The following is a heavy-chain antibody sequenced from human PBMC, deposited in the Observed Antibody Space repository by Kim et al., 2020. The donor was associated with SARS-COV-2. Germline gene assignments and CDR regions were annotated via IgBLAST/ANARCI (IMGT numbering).Heavy chain of an antibody. V-gene: IGHV1-3*01. D-gene: IGHD1-1*01. Sequence: GNGNTIYTKKFQGRVTFTTDTSASTAYMELSFLRSDDSAVYYCLEGFYFDYWGQGTLVTVSS. CDR2: GNGNT. CDR3: LEGFYFDY. J-gene: IGHJ4*02.